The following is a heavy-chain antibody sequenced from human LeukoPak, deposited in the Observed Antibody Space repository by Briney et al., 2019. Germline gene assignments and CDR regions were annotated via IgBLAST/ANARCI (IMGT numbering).Heavy chain of an antibody. V-gene: IGHV3-53*05. CDR1: GFTVSSNY. CDR2: IYSGGST. D-gene: IGHD1-1*01. J-gene: IGHJ4*02. CDR3: ARDLSRVPQGFDY. Sequence: GGSLRLSCAASGFTVSSNYMSWVRQAPGKGLEWVSVIYSGGSTYYADSVKGRFTISRDNSKNTLYLEMNSLRAEDTAMYYCARDLSRVPQGFDYWGQGTLVTVSS.